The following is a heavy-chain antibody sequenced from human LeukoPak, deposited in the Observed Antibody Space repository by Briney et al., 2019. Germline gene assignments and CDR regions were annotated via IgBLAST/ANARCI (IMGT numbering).Heavy chain of an antibody. Sequence: GASVKVSCKASGGTFSSYAISWVRQAPGQGLEWMGRIIPILGIANYAQKFQGRVTMTTDTSTGTAYMELRSLRSDDTAVYYCARDLKWSSGWFFDYWGQGTLVTVSS. D-gene: IGHD6-19*01. CDR1: GGTFSSYA. V-gene: IGHV1-69*04. CDR3: ARDLKWSSGWFFDY. CDR2: IIPILGIA. J-gene: IGHJ4*02.